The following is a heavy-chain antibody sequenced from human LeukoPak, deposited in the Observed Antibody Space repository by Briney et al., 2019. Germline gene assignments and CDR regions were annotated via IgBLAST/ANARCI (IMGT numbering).Heavy chain of an antibody. CDR2: IYHSGST. CDR3: VRGTIEWPGVDK. D-gene: IGHD3-3*01. J-gene: IGHJ4*02. CDR1: GYSISSGYY. V-gene: IGHV4-38-2*02. Sequence: PSETLSLTCTVSGYSISSGYYWGWIRQPPGKGLEWIGSIYHSGSTYYNPSLKSRVTISVDTSKNQFSLKLSSVTAADTAVYYCVRGTIEWPGVDKWGQGTQVTVSS.